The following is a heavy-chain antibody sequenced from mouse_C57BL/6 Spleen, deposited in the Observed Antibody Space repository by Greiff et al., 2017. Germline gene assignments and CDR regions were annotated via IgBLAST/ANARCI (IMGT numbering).Heavy chain of an antibody. V-gene: IGHV1-82*01. D-gene: IGHD1-1*01. CDR1: GYAFSSSW. J-gene: IGHJ2*01. CDR3: ARGVFYYGSSLYYFDY. CDR2: IYPGDGDT. Sequence: VKLVESGPELVKPGASVKISCKASGYAFSSSWMNWVKQRPGKGLEWIGRIYPGDGDTNYNGKFKGKATLTADKSSSTAYMQLSSLTSEDSAVYFCARGVFYYGSSLYYFDYWGQGTTLTVSS.